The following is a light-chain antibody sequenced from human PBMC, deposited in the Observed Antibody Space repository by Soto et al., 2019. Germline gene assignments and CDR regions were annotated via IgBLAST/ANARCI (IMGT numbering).Light chain of an antibody. J-gene: IGKJ4*01. Sequence: EIVLTQSPGTLSLSPGQRATLSCRASQSITSKFVAWYQQRPGQPPRLLIYAASTRATGIPHRFNGSGSETDFTLTISRLEPEDFAVYYCQQYGGSPTLAFGGGTKVEI. V-gene: IGKV3-20*01. CDR3: QQYGGSPTLA. CDR2: AAS. CDR1: QSITSKF.